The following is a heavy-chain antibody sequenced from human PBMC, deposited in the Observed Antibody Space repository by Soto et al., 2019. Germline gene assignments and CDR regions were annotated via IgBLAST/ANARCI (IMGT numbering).Heavy chain of an antibody. D-gene: IGHD3-10*01. CDR3: ASQGVASYNWFDP. Sequence: QVQLQESGPGLVKPSQTLSLTCSVSGSSISSGDYYWSWIRQPPGKGLEWFGHIYDSGSTSYSPSLKSRITRSLDTSRNQFSLKLNSVTAADTAVYYCASQGVASYNWFDPWGQGTLVTVSS. CDR2: IYDSGST. CDR1: GSSISSGDYY. J-gene: IGHJ5*02. V-gene: IGHV4-30-4*01.